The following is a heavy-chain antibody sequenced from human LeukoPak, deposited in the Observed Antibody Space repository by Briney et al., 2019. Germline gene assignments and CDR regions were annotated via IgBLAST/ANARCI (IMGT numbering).Heavy chain of an antibody. Sequence: GGSLRLSCAASGFTFSTYWMYWVRQAPGKGLVWVSRIKSDGSSTSYADSVKGRFTISRDNAKNTLYLQMNSLRAEDTAVYYCVRDMNSAGMRSYYYYYGMDVWGQGTMVTVSS. V-gene: IGHV3-74*01. CDR2: IKSDGSST. D-gene: IGHD6-19*01. CDR1: GFTFSTYW. J-gene: IGHJ6*02. CDR3: VRDMNSAGMRSYYYYYGMDV.